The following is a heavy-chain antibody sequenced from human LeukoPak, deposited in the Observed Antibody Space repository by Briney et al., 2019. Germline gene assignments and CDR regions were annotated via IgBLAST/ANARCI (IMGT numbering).Heavy chain of an antibody. CDR3: AKDFRIGYSAHFDY. CDR2: IYENGGTT. V-gene: IGHV3-23*01. J-gene: IGHJ4*02. Sequence: GGSLRLSCVGSGFTFRSHAMSWVRQAPEKGLEFVSGIYENGGTTYYADSVKGRFSISRDNSKNTLYLQMDSLRGEDTAVYYCAKDFRIGYSAHFDYWGQGALVTVPS. D-gene: IGHD2-21*01. CDR1: GFTFRSHA.